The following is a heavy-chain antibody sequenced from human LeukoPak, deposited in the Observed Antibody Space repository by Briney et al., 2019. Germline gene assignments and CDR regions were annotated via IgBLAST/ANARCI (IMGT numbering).Heavy chain of an antibody. J-gene: IGHJ4*02. Sequence: SETLSLTCTVSGGSISSYYWSWIRQPPGKGLEWIGYIYYSGSTNYNPSLKSRVTISVDTSKNQFSLKLSFVTAADTAVYYCARDLNYGDYGWFDYWGQGTLVTVSS. D-gene: IGHD4-17*01. CDR3: ARDLNYGDYGWFDY. CDR1: GGSISSYY. CDR2: IYYSGST. V-gene: IGHV4-59*01.